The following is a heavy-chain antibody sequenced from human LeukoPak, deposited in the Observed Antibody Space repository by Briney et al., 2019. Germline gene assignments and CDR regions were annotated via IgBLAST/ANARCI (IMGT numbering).Heavy chain of an antibody. CDR2: IIGVNGNT. V-gene: IGHV1-18*01. Sequence: ASVKVSCKASGYTFTSYGIICVRQAPGQGLECMGWIIGVNGNTNSAQKFQGRVTLTTDTSTSTAYMELRSLRSDDTAVYYCARGSRPVYNLLTGKRYFDYWGQGTLLTVSS. J-gene: IGHJ4*02. D-gene: IGHD3-9*01. CDR1: GYTFTSYG. CDR3: ARGSRPVYNLLTGKRYFDY.